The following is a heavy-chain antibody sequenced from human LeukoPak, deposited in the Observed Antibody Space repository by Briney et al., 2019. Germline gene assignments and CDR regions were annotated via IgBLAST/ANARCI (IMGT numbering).Heavy chain of an antibody. V-gene: IGHV4-30-2*01. CDR3: ASSGGNSAFDY. CDR1: GGSISSGGYY. D-gene: IGHD4-23*01. Sequence: SETLSLTCTVSGGSISSGGYYWSWIRQPPGKGLEWIGYIYHSGSTYYNPSLKSRVTISVDRSKNQFSLKLSSVTAADTAVYYCASSGGNSAFDYWGQGTLVTVSS. CDR2: IYHSGST. J-gene: IGHJ4*02.